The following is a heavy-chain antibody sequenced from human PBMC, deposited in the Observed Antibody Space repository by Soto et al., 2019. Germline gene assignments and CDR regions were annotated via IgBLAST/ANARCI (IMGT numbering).Heavy chain of an antibody. CDR1: GFTFDDYA. V-gene: IGHV3-9*01. J-gene: IGHJ5*02. CDR2: ISWNSGNI. CDR3: AKEIGYSGKVFGGWFDP. Sequence: EVQLVESGGGLVQPGRSLRLSCVASGFTFDDYAMHWVRQAPGEGLEWVSGISWNSGNIGYADSVKGRFTISRDNAKNSLYLQMNSVRAEDTAVYYGAKEIGYSGKVFGGWFDPWGQGTLVTVSS. D-gene: IGHD1-26*01.